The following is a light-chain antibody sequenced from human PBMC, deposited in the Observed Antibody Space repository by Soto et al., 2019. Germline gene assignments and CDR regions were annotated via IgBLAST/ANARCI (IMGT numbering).Light chain of an antibody. CDR3: QQTYSTLFT. V-gene: IGKV1-39*01. J-gene: IGKJ5*01. CDR2: AAS. CDR1: QRVDNF. Sequence: EIHMTQSPSSLSASVGDRVTIACRASQRVDNFINWYQKKPGKAPVLLIYAASNLQGGVPSRFSGSGSGTDFTLNISSLQPEDFATYYCQQTYSTLFTFGQGTRL.